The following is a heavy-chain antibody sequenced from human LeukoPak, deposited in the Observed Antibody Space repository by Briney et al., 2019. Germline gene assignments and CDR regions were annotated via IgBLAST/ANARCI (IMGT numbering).Heavy chain of an antibody. V-gene: IGHV4-30-4*08. D-gene: IGHD2-15*01. J-gene: IGHJ4*02. CDR1: GGSVSSDSYF. CDR2: ISYSGRT. Sequence: SETLSLTCSVSGGSVSSDSYFWSWIRQPPGKCLEYIGYISYSGRTSYNPSLMSRVTMSVDTSKNQFSLKLSSVTAADTALYYCARAPVGYCSGGTCKRYFDYWGQGTLVTVSS. CDR3: ARAPVGYCSGGTCKRYFDY.